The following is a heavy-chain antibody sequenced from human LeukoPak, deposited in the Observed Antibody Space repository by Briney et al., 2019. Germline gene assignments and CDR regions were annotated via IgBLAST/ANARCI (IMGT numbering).Heavy chain of an antibody. CDR2: IKSKTDGGTT. D-gene: IGHD2-15*01. CDR3: TTGGYCSGGSCYDYYYYMDV. J-gene: IGHJ6*03. CDR1: GFTFSNAW. Sequence: GGSLRLSCVASGFTFSNAWMSWVRQAPGKGLEWVGRIKSKTDGGTTDYAAPVKGRFTISRDDSKNTLYLQMNSLKTEDTAVYYCTTGGYCSGGSCYDYYYYMDVWGKGTTVTVSS. V-gene: IGHV3-15*01.